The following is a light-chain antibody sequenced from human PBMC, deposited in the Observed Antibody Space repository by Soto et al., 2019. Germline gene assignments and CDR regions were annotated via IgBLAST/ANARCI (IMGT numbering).Light chain of an antibody. CDR2: GAS. V-gene: IGKV3-15*01. CDR3: QHYNDWPLT. Sequence: IVMTQSPATLSLSPGERATLSCRATQSVSSDLARYQQRPGQAPRLLIYGASTRATGIPARFSGSGSGTEFTLTISGLQSEDFAVYYCQHYNDWPLTFGGGTEVEIK. CDR1: QSVSSD. J-gene: IGKJ4*01.